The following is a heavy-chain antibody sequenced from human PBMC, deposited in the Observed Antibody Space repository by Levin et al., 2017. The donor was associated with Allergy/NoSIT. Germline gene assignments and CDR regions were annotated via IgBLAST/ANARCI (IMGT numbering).Heavy chain of an antibody. J-gene: IGHJ6*02. CDR3: ARDLEPDCTSMGCNGIHEYYYGMDV. Sequence: GGSLRLSCAASGFTFSGYGMHWVRQAPGKGLEWLSLISYDGSSTFYADSVKGQFTISRDNSKNTLYLQMKSLRPEDTAVYYCARDLEPDCTSMGCNGIHEYYYGMDVWGQGTTVTVSS. D-gene: IGHD2-8*01. V-gene: IGHV3-30-3*01. CDR2: ISYDGSST. CDR1: GFTFSGYG.